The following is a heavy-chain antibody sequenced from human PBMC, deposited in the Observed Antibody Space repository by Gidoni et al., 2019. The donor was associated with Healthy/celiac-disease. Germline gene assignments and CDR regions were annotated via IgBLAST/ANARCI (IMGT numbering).Heavy chain of an antibody. Sequence: QVQLQESGPGLVKPSETLSLTCTVSGGSISSYYWSWIRQPPGKGLEWIGYIYYSGSTNYHPSLKSRVTISVDTSKNQFSLKLSSVTAADTAVYYCARKVDYYDSSGPFDYWGQGTLVTVSS. D-gene: IGHD3-22*01. V-gene: IGHV4-59*01. J-gene: IGHJ4*02. CDR3: ARKVDYYDSSGPFDY. CDR2: IYYSGST. CDR1: GGSISSYY.